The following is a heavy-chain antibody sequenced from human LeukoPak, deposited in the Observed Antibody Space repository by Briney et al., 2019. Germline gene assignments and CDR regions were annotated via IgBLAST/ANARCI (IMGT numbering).Heavy chain of an antibody. CDR3: ARGGYGYNFDY. D-gene: IGHD3-16*01. CDR1: GFTFSSYS. V-gene: IGHV3-21*01. CDR2: ISSGSSYI. Sequence: PGGSLRLSCAASGFTFSSYSMNWVRQAPGKGLEWVSSISSGSSYIYYADSLKGRFTISSDNAKNSLYLQMNSLRAEDTAVYYCARGGYGYNFDYWGQGTLVTVSS. J-gene: IGHJ4*02.